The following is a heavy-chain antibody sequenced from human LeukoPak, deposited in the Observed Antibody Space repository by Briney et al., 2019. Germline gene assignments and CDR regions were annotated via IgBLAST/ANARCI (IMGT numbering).Heavy chain of an antibody. CDR2: ISAYNGNT. D-gene: IGHD6-6*01. Sequence: GTSVKVSCKASGYTFTSYGISWVRQAPGQGLEWMGWISAYNGNTNYAQKLQGRVTMTTDTSTSTAYMELRSLRSDDTAVYYCARDLIAARPGWFDPWGQGTLVIVSS. CDR1: GYTFTSYG. V-gene: IGHV1-18*01. J-gene: IGHJ5*02. CDR3: ARDLIAARPGWFDP.